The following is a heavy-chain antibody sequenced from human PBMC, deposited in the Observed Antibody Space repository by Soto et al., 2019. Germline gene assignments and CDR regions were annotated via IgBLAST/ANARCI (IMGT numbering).Heavy chain of an antibody. CDR3: ASRDNWNDLQGSGSIYYYYCYMDV. CDR1: GFTVSSNY. J-gene: IGHJ6*03. V-gene: IGHV3-66*01. Sequence: EVQLVESGGGLVQPGGSLRLSCAASGFTVSSNYMSWVRQAPGKGLEWVSVIYSGGSTYYADYVKGGFSISRDNSKNTLYLKMNSLRAEDTAEDYCASRDNWNDLQGSGSIYYYYCYMDVWGKGTTVTVSS. CDR2: IYSGGST. D-gene: IGHD1-20*01.